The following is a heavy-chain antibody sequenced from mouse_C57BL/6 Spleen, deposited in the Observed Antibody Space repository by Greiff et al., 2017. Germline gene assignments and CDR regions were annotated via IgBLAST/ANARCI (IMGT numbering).Heavy chain of an antibody. D-gene: IGHD1-1*01. Sequence: VKLVESGAALAKPGASVKLSCKASGYTFTSYWLHWVKQRPGQGLEWIGYINPSSGYTKYNQKFKDKATLTANKSSSTAYMQLSSLTYKDSAVYYGARYDYGSTDYYSMDYWGQGTSVTVSS. CDR3: ARYDYGSTDYYSMDY. CDR1: GYTFTSYW. V-gene: IGHV1-7*01. CDR2: INPSSGYT. J-gene: IGHJ4*01.